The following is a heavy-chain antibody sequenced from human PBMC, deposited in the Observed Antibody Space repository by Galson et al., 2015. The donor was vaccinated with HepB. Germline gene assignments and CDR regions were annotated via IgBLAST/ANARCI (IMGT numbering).Heavy chain of an antibody. CDR2: ISYDGSNK. Sequence: LRLSCAASGFTFSSYAMHWVRQAPGKGLEWVAVISYDGSNKYYADSVKGRFTISRDNSKNTLYLQMNNLRAEDTAVYYCANDMNRGSSGLFDYWGLGTLVTVSS. CDR1: GFTFSSYA. J-gene: IGHJ4*02. CDR3: ANDMNRGSSGLFDY. V-gene: IGHV3-30-3*02. D-gene: IGHD6-19*01.